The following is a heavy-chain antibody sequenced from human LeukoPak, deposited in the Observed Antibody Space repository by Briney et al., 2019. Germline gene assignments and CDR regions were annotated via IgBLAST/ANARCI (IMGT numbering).Heavy chain of an antibody. CDR2: VDPEDGET. J-gene: IGHJ5*02. CDR1: GYTFTDYY. CDR3: ATEHYSWTGGRFDP. Sequence: ATVKISCKASGYTFTDYYMHWVQQAPGKGLEWMGRVDPEDGETIRVTITADTSTDTAYMELSSLRSEDTAVYYCATEHYSWTGGRFDPWGQGTLVTVSS. D-gene: IGHD1-1*01. V-gene: IGHV1-69-2*01.